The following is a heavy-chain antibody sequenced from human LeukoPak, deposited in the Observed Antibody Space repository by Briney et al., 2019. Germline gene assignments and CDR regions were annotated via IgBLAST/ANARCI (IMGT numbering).Heavy chain of an antibody. V-gene: IGHV3-73*01. CDR2: IGSKANSYAT. Sequence: PGGSLRLSCAASGFTFSGSAMHWVRQASGKGLEWVGRIGSKANSYATAYAASVKGRFTISRDDSKNTAYLQMNSLKTEDTAVYYCTTVVPARRIDYWGQGTLVTVSS. CDR3: TTVVPARRIDY. D-gene: IGHD2-2*01. J-gene: IGHJ4*02. CDR1: GFTFSGSA.